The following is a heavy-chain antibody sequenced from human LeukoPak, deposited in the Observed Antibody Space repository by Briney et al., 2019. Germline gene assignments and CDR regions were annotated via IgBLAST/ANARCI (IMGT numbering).Heavy chain of an antibody. CDR2: IYYSGST. Sequence: SETLSLTCTVSGGSISSSSYYWGWIRQPPGKGLEWIGSIYYSGSTYYNPSLKSRVTISVDTSKNQFSLKLSSVTAADTAVYYCARDNPAYGDDFDYWGQGTLVTVSS. J-gene: IGHJ4*02. V-gene: IGHV4-39*07. CDR3: ARDNPAYGDDFDY. CDR1: GGSISSSSYY. D-gene: IGHD4-17*01.